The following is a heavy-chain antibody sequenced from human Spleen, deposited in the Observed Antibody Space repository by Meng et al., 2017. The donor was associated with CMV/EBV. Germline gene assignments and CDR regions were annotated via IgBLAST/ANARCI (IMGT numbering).Heavy chain of an antibody. Sequence: GGSLRLSCTGSGFNFDKYTMYWVRRAPGEGLEWVAEVSWNSGNINYADSVEGRFTISRDNAKNSLYLQMNSLTTEDTALYYCARAQFTLLCRAGMDVWGQGTTVTVSS. V-gene: IGHV3-9*01. CDR3: ARAQFTLLCRAGMDV. CDR1: GFNFDKYT. J-gene: IGHJ6*02. D-gene: IGHD3-10*01. CDR2: VSWNSGNI.